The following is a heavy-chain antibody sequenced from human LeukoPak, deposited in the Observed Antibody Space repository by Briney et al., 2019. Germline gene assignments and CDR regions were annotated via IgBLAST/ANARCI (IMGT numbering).Heavy chain of an antibody. CDR1: GCTFSSYA. J-gene: IGHJ4*02. Sequence: GGSLRLSCAASGCTFSSYAMSWVRQAPGKGLEWVSGISGSGGSTYYADSVKGRFTISRDNSKNTLYLQMNSLRAEDTAVYYCAKNEWELAPRADFDYWGQGTLVTVSS. D-gene: IGHD1-26*01. V-gene: IGHV3-23*01. CDR3: AKNEWELAPRADFDY. CDR2: ISGSGGST.